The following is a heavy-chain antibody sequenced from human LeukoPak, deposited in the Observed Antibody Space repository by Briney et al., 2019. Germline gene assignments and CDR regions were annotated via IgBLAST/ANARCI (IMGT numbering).Heavy chain of an antibody. V-gene: IGHV3-53*01. CDR1: GFTVSSNY. D-gene: IGHD6-6*01. CDR2: IYSGGST. CDR3: ARDSSSPRDFDY. Sequence: PGGSLRLSCAASGFTVSSNYMSWVRQAPGKGLEWVSVIYSGGSTYYADSVKGRFTISRDNSKNTLYLQMNSLRAEDTAVYYCARDSSSPRDFDYWGQGTLVTVSS. J-gene: IGHJ4*02.